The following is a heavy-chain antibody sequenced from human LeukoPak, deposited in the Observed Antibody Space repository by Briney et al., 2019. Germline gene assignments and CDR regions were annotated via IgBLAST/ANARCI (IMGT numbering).Heavy chain of an antibody. Sequence: ASVKVSCKASGYTFTSYDINWVRQATGQGLEWMGWMNPNSGNTGYAQKFQGRVTITRNTSISTAYMELSSLRSEDTAVYYCARLRAYCGGDCFYSDYWGQGTLVTVSS. CDR1: GYTFTSYD. J-gene: IGHJ4*02. V-gene: IGHV1-8*03. CDR3: ARLRAYCGGDCFYSDY. CDR2: MNPNSGNT. D-gene: IGHD2-21*02.